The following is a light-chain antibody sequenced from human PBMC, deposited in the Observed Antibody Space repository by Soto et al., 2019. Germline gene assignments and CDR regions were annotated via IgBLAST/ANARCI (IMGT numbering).Light chain of an antibody. CDR3: QQYSTYTPRT. V-gene: IGKV1-5*03. CDR2: KAS. J-gene: IGKJ1*01. CDR1: QGIASY. Sequence: QLTQSPSSLSASVGDRVTITCRASQGIASYLAWYQQKPGKAPKILIYKASSLESGVPSRFSGSGSGTEFTLTISSLQPDDFATYYCQQYSTYTPRTFGQGTKVDIK.